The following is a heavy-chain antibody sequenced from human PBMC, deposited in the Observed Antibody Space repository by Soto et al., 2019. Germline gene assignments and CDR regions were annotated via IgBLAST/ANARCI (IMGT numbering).Heavy chain of an antibody. J-gene: IGHJ3*02. CDR3: ARPRIQLWAPDGFHI. V-gene: IGHV3-7*01. CDR2: IKQDGSEK. CDR1: GITFSSYW. Sequence: SGGSLRLSCSACGITFSSYWMSWVRQAPGKGLEWVANIKQDGSEKTYVDSVKGRFTISRDNAEKSLSLQMSSLRAEDTAVYYCARPRIQLWAPDGFHIWGQGTMVTVSS. D-gene: IGHD5-18*01.